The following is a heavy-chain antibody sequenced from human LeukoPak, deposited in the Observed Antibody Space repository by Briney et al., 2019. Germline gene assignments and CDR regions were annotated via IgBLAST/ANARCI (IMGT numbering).Heavy chain of an antibody. CDR1: GFTFSSYG. V-gene: IGHV3-30*18. CDR2: ISYDGSNK. Sequence: PGGSLRLSCAASGFTFSSYGMPWVRQAPGKGLEWVAVISYDGSNKYYADSMKGRFTISRDNSKNTLYLQMNSLRAEDTAVYYCAKGGVSNCSSASCFAYDAFDIWGQGTMVTVSS. CDR3: AKGGVSNCSSASCFAYDAFDI. J-gene: IGHJ3*02. D-gene: IGHD2-2*01.